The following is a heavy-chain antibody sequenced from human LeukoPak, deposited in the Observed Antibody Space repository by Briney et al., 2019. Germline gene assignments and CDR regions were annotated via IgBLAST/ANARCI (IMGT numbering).Heavy chain of an antibody. V-gene: IGHV4-38-2*02. D-gene: IGHD3-10*01. CDR2: IYHSGST. J-gene: IGHJ6*02. CDR3: AREVPYGSGSLYGMDV. CDR1: GYSISSGYY. Sequence: SETLSLTCTVSGYSISSGYYWGWIRQPPGKGLEWIGSIYHSGSTNYNPSLKSRVTISVDTSKNQFSLKLSSVTAADTAVYYCAREVPYGSGSLYGMDVWGQGPRSPSP.